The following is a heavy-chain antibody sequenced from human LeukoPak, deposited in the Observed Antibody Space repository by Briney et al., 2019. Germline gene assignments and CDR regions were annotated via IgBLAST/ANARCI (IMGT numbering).Heavy chain of an antibody. J-gene: IGHJ6*03. D-gene: IGHD3-16*02. CDR1: GFTFSSYG. Sequence: GGSLRLSCAASGFTFSSYGMSWVRQAPGKGLEWVSAISGSGGSTYYADSVRGRFTISRDNSKNTPYLQMNSLRAEDTAVYYCAKDGGTRDYVWGSYRANYMDVWGKGTTVTISS. CDR2: ISGSGGST. V-gene: IGHV3-23*01. CDR3: AKDGGTRDYVWGSYRANYMDV.